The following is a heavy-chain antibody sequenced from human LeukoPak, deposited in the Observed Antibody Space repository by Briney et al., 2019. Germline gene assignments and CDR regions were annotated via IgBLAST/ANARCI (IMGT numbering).Heavy chain of an antibody. V-gene: IGHV4-39*01. J-gene: IGHJ4*02. Sequence: SETLSLTCTVSGGSISSSSYYWGWIRQPPGKGLEWIGSIYYSGSTYYNPSLKSRVTISVDTSKNQFSLKLSSVTAADTAVYCCASGLRTTGTTTFDYWGQGTLVTVSS. CDR2: IYYSGST. CDR3: ASGLRTTGTTTFDY. D-gene: IGHD1-1*01. CDR1: GGSISSSSYY.